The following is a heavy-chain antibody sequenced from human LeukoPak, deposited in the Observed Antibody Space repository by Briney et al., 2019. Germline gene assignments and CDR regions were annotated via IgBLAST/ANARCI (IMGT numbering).Heavy chain of an antibody. CDR3: ARDPMSVAEYQLSQNLRPSNWFDP. Sequence: EPSETLSLTCTVSGGSISSSSYYWGWIRQPPGKGLEWIVSIYYSGSTYYNPSLKSRVTISVDTSKNQFSLKLSSVTAADTAVYYCARDPMSVAEYQLSQNLRPSNWFDPWGQGTLVTVSS. CDR1: GGSISSSSYY. J-gene: IGHJ5*02. V-gene: IGHV4-39*07. D-gene: IGHD2-2*01. CDR2: IYYSGST.